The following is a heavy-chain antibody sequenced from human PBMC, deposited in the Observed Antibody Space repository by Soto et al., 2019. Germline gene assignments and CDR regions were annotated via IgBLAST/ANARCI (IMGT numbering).Heavy chain of an antibody. CDR2: ISYDGSNK. D-gene: IGHD2-15*01. V-gene: IGHV3-30*18. CDR3: AKDRVVAATHYYYGMDV. Sequence: GSLRLSCAASGFTFSSYGMHWVRQAPGKGLEWVAVISYDGSNKYYADSVKGRFTISRDNSKNTLYLQMNSLRAEDKAVYYCAKDRVVAATHYYYGMDVWGQGTTVTVSS. J-gene: IGHJ6*02. CDR1: GFTFSSYG.